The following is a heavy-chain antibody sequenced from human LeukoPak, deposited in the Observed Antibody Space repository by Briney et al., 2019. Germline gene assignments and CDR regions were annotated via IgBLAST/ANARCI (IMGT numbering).Heavy chain of an antibody. D-gene: IGHD6-6*01. Sequence: SGGSLRLSCAASGFTLSSYWMGWVRQAPGKGLEWVANIKQDGSGKYYVDSVKGRFTISRINAKNSLYLQMNSLRAEDTAVYYCAREEYSSSSTVDYWGQGTLVTVSA. J-gene: IGHJ4*02. V-gene: IGHV3-7*01. CDR2: IKQDGSGK. CDR3: AREEYSSSSTVDY. CDR1: GFTLSSYW.